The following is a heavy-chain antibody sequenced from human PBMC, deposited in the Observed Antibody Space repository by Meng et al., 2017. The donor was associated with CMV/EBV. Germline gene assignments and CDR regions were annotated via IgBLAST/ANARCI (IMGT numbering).Heavy chain of an antibody. CDR1: GGSVSSGSYY. J-gene: IGHJ4*02. CDR2: IYYSGST. CDR3: ARAAIGGYCGGDCYYPGPRFDY. Sequence: SETLSLTCTVSGGSVSSGSYYWSCIRQPPGKGLEWIGYIYYSGSTNYNPSLKSRVTISVDTSKNQFSLKLSSVTAADTAVYYCARAAIGGYCGGDCYYPGPRFDYWGQGTLVTVSS. D-gene: IGHD2-21*01. V-gene: IGHV4-61*01.